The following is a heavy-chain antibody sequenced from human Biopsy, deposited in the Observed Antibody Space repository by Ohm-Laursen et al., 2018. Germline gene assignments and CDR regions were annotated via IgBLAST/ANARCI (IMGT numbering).Heavy chain of an antibody. J-gene: IGHJ3*01. D-gene: IGHD1-26*01. CDR1: GFRFDDYA. Sequence: SLRLSCTASGFRFDDYAMHWVRQVPGKGLEWVSGISWNGGTIGYADSVKGRFTISRDDAKNSLHLQMDSLRPEDTALYYCAKACCSGSYYDGCDVWGQGTVVTVSS. CDR2: ISWNGGTI. CDR3: AKACCSGSYYDGCDV. V-gene: IGHV3-9*01.